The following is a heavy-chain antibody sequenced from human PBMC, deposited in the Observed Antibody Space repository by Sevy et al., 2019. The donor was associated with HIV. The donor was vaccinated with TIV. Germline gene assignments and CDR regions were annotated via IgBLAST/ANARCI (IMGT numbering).Heavy chain of an antibody. V-gene: IGHV1-2*02. D-gene: IGHD3-22*01. CDR3: ARLRYSYPSGQYYGGGADYFDY. CDR1: GYTFSVHY. CDR2: INPNTGDT. Sequence: ASVKVSCSTSGYTFSVHYIYWVRQAAGQGLEWMGWINPNTGDTNFSPKFQGRVTITRDSCINTAYMELSRLTSADTAVYFCARLRYSYPSGQYYGGGADYFDYWGQGTLVTVSS. J-gene: IGHJ4*02.